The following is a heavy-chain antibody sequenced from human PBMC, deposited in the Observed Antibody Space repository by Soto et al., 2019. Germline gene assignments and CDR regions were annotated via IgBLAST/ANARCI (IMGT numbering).Heavy chain of an antibody. J-gene: IGHJ6*02. CDR3: ARLNQGYDFSPYHYGLDV. D-gene: IGHD3-3*01. CDR2: ISSSSSHT. Sequence: GSLRLSCAASGFTFCSYRMNWVRQAPGKGLEWVSSISSSSSHTYYADSLKGRFTISRDNAKNSLYLQMNILRAEGTAVYYCARLNQGYDFSPYHYGLDVWGQGTTVTVSS. CDR1: GFTFCSYR. V-gene: IGHV3-21*01.